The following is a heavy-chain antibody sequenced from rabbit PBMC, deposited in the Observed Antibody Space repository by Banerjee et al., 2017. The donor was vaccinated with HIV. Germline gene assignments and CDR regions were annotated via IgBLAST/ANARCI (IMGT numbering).Heavy chain of an antibody. J-gene: IGHJ4*01. D-gene: IGHD4-1*01. CDR3: ARDLDDVIGWNFGW. CDR1: GVSFSSGFD. Sequence: QQLVESGGGLVKPGASLTLTCKASGVSFSSGFDMCWVRQAPGKGLEWIACIYTGNSKTYYANWAKGRFTISKTSSITVTLQMTSLTAADTATYFCARDLDDVIGWNFGWWGQGTLVTVS. CDR2: IYTGNSKT. V-gene: IGHV1S40*01.